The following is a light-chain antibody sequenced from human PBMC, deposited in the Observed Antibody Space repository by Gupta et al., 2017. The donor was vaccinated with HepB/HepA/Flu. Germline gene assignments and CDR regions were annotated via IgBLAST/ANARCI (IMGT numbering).Light chain of an antibody. CDR1: QSVLYSSKNKNY. Sequence: DTVMTHSPDSLAVSLGERATINCKSSQSVLYSSKNKNYLAWFQQKPGQPPKLLIYWASTREYGVPDRFSGSGSGTDFTLTISSLQAEDVAVYYCQQYNSTPYTFGQGTKLEIK. V-gene: IGKV4-1*01. CDR2: WAS. CDR3: QQYNSTPYT. J-gene: IGKJ2*01.